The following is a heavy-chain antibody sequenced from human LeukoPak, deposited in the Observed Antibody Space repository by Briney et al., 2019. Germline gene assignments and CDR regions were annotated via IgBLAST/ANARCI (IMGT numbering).Heavy chain of an antibody. CDR1: GYTFTSYD. Sequence: ASVKVSCKASGYTFTSYDINWVRQATGQGLEWMGWMNPNSGNTNYAQKFQGWVTMTRDTSISTAYMELSRLRSDDTAVYYCARGPIAIWFGEPVFDYWGQGTLVTVSS. CDR3: ARGPIAIWFGEPVFDY. V-gene: IGHV1-8*01. J-gene: IGHJ4*02. CDR2: MNPNSGNT. D-gene: IGHD3-10*01.